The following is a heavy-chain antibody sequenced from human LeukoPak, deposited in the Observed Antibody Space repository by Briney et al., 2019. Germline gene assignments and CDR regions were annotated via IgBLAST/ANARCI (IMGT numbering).Heavy chain of an antibody. D-gene: IGHD3-3*01. CDR3: ARDRWSPRVDYYYGMDV. J-gene: IGHJ6*02. CDR1: GVSISSGGYY. V-gene: IGHV4-31*03. Sequence: SQTLSLTCTVSGVSISSGGYYWSWIRQHPGKGLEWIGYIYYSGSTYYNPSLKSRVTISVDTSKNQFSLKLSSVTAADTAVYYCARDRWSPRVDYYYGMDVWGQGTTVTVSS. CDR2: IYYSGST.